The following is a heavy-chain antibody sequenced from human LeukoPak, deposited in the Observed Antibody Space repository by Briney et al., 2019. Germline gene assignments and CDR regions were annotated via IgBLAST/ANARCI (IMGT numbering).Heavy chain of an antibody. Sequence: GGSLRLSCEASGDTFSGFWMHWVRQVPGKGLVWVARINNDGSSRSYADVVKGRFTITRDNAKKTVYLQMNSLGVEDTALYYCAIIVVGNRSDWRDYWGQGTLVTVSP. D-gene: IGHD2-15*01. CDR1: GDTFSGFW. V-gene: IGHV3-74*01. J-gene: IGHJ4*02. CDR3: AIIVVGNRSDWRDY. CDR2: INNDGSSR.